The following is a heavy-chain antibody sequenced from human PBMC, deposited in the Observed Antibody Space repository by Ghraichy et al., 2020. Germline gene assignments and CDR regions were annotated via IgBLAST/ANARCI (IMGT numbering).Heavy chain of an antibody. Sequence: SETLSLTCAVYGGSFSGYYWSWIRQPPGKGLECIGEINHSGSTNYNPSLKSRVTISVDTSKNQFSLKLSSVTAADTAVYYCARGRWVEESQHAFDIWGQGTMVTVSS. CDR2: INHSGST. J-gene: IGHJ3*02. V-gene: IGHV4-34*01. CDR1: GGSFSGYY. CDR3: ARGRWVEESQHAFDI. D-gene: IGHD2-2*01.